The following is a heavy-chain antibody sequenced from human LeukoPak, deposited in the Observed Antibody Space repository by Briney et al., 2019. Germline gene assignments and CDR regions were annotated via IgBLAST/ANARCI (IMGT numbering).Heavy chain of an antibody. D-gene: IGHD1-26*01. CDR2: IYHSGST. V-gene: IGHV4-39*01. CDR3: ATQGGSGSYYLDY. CDR1: GGSISITSYY. J-gene: IGHJ4*02. Sequence: PSETLSLTCTVSGGSISITSYYWGWIRQPPGKGLEWIGSIYHSGSTYYNPSLKSRVSISVDTSKNQFSLKLSSVTAADTAVYYCATQGGSGSYYLDYWGQGTLVTVSS.